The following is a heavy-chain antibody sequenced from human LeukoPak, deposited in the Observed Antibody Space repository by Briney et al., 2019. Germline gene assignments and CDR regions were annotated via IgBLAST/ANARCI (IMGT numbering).Heavy chain of an antibody. D-gene: IGHD1-26*01. J-gene: IGHJ6*02. V-gene: IGHV3-48*03. CDR1: GFTLSSYG. Sequence: GGSLRLSCAASGFTLSSYGMNWVRGAPGKGQGWGSFISNGVDTIHYADSVKGRFTISRDNDKISLHLQMNSLRAQDTAVYYCARDLSGSYSFYYYGLDVWAQGTTVTVSS. CDR2: ISNGVDTI. CDR3: ARDLSGSYSFYYYGLDV.